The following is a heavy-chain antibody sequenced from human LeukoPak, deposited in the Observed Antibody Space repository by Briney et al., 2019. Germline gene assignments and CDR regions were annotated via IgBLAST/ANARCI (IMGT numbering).Heavy chain of an antibody. J-gene: IGHJ4*02. D-gene: IGHD2-15*01. CDR1: GYTFTSYD. CDR3: TRGGGYCSGGSCPYYFDY. CDR2: MNPNSGNR. V-gene: IGHV1-8*01. Sequence: ASVKVSCKASGYTFTSYDINWVRQATGQGLEWMGWMNPNSGNRGYAQKFQGRVTMTMNTSISTAYMELSSLRSEDTAVYFCTRGGGYCSGGSCPYYFDYWGQGTLVTVSS.